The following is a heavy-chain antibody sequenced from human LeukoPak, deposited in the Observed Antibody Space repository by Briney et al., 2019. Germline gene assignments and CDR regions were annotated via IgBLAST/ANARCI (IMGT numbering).Heavy chain of an antibody. CDR3: GRDRGGTSGWYPVGY. V-gene: IGHV3-7*01. CDR1: GFTFSNYW. Sequence: GGSLRLSCAASGFTFSNYWMSWVRQAPGKGLEWVSDIKQDGSEKYYVDSVKGRFTISRDNSKNPLYLQKNRLRGEKTAVYYWGRDRGGTSGWYPVGYWGQGTLVTVSS. CDR2: IKQDGSEK. D-gene: IGHD6-19*01. J-gene: IGHJ4*02.